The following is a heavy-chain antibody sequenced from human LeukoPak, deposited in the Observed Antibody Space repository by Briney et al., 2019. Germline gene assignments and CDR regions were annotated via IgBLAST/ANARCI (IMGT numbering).Heavy chain of an antibody. D-gene: IGHD6-13*01. V-gene: IGHV4-38-2*02. CDR2: IYHSGST. CDR3: ARRGRQQLVPFDY. J-gene: IGHJ4*02. Sequence: SETLSLTCTVSGYSISSGYYWGWIRQPPGKGLEWIGSIYHSGSTYYNPSLKSRVTISVDTSKNQFSLKLSSVTAADTAVYYCARRGRQQLVPFDYWGQGTLVTVSS. CDR1: GYSISSGYY.